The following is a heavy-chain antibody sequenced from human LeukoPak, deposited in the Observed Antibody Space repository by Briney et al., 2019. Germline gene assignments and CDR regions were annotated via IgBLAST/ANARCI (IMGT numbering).Heavy chain of an antibody. CDR1: GYTFTSYG. CDR2: ISPNSGDT. D-gene: IGHD4-17*01. J-gene: IGHJ2*01. Sequence: WASVKVSCKTSGYTFTSYGINWVRQAPGQGLEWMGWISPNSGDTKYAQNFQGRVTMTRDTSISTAYMEVSRLRSDDTAVYYCVRGLTTVATWLYLWGRGTLVTVSS. CDR3: VRGLTTVATWLYL. V-gene: IGHV1-2*02.